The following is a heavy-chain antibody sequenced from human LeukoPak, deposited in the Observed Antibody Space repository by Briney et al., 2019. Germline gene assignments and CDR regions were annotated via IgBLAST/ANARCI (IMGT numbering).Heavy chain of an antibody. Sequence: SETLSLTCTVSGGSISSYYWSWIWQPPGKGLEWIGYIYYSGSTNYNPSLKSRVTISVDTSKNQFSLKLSSVTAADTAVYYCARDFSDYWGQGTLVTVSS. CDR1: GGSISSYY. CDR2: IYYSGST. J-gene: IGHJ4*02. V-gene: IGHV4-59*01. CDR3: ARDFSDY.